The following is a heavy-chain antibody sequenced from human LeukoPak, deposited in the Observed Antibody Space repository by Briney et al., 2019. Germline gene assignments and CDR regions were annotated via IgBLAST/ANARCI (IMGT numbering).Heavy chain of an antibody. CDR1: GYTFTSYG. D-gene: IGHD2-2*01. Sequence: ASVKVSCKASGYTFTSYGISWVRQAPGQGLEWMGWISAYNGNTNYAQKLQGRVTMTTDTSTSTAYMELRSLRSDDTAVYYCARGPAYCSSTSCYEGYFDYWGQGTLVTVSS. V-gene: IGHV1-18*01. CDR3: ARGPAYCSSTSCYEGYFDY. CDR2: ISAYNGNT. J-gene: IGHJ4*02.